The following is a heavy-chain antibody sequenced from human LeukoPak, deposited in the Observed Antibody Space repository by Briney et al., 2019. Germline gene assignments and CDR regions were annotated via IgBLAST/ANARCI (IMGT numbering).Heavy chain of an antibody. CDR3: ARVRYDYGDLLDYYYGMDA. Sequence: ASVKVSCKASGYTFTGYYMHWVRQAPGQGLEWMGWISPNSGGTNYAQKFQGRVTMTRDTSISTAYMELSRLRSDDTAVYYCARVRYDYGDLLDYYYGMDAWGQGTTVTVSS. J-gene: IGHJ6*02. V-gene: IGHV1-2*02. CDR2: ISPNSGGT. CDR1: GYTFTGYY. D-gene: IGHD4-17*01.